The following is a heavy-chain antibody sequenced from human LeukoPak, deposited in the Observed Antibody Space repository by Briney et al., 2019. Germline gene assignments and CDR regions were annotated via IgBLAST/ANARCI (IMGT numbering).Heavy chain of an antibody. Sequence: PGGSLRLSCAASGFTFSDYYMSWIRQAPGKGLEWVSYISSSGSTIYYAGSVKGRFTLSRDNAKNSLYLQMNSLRAEDTAVYYCARYSGYVGYYGMDVWGQGTTVNVSS. V-gene: IGHV3-11*01. J-gene: IGHJ6*02. CDR3: ARYSGYVGYYGMDV. D-gene: IGHD5-12*01. CDR2: ISSSGSTI. CDR1: GFTFSDYY.